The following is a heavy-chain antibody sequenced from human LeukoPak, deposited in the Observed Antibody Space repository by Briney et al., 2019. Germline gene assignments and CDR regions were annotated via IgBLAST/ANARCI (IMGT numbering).Heavy chain of an antibody. CDR3: ARDTRIGSYSSTWFDS. D-gene: IGHD1-26*01. J-gene: IGHJ5*01. V-gene: IGHV4-4*02. CDR1: GGSISSSNW. CDR2: IYHSGNT. Sequence: SGTLSLTCAVSGGSISSSNWWCWGRQPPGKGLEWIGVIYHSGNTNYNPSLKSRVTISVDKSKNQFSLKLSSVTAADTAVYYCARDTRIGSYSSTWFDSWGQGTLVTVSS.